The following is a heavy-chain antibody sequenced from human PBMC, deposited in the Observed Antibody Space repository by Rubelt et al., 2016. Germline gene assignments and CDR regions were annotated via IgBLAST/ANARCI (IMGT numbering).Heavy chain of an antibody. J-gene: IGHJ6*02. D-gene: IGHD3-10*01. V-gene: IGHV4-34*01. Sequence: QVQLQQWGAGLLKPSETLSLTCAVYGGSFSGYYWSWIRQPPGKGLEWIGEINHSGSTNYNPSLKSWVTIAVDTANNQFSLKLSSVTAADTAVYYCARVVRNRSTYYYYGMDVWGQGTTVTVSS. CDR1: GGSFSGYY. CDR3: ARVVRNRSTYYYYGMDV. CDR2: INHSGST.